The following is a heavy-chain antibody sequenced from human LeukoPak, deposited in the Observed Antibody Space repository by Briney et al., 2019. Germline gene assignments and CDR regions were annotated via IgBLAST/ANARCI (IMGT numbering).Heavy chain of an antibody. Sequence: PSETLSLTCTVSGGSIRRGGYYWSWVRQHPGEVVEWIGYIYYTGSTYYNPSLKSRVTMSVDTSKNQFSLKLSSVTAADTAVYYCAREETALNWFDPWGQGTLVTVSS. CDR2: IYYTGST. CDR1: GGSIRRGGYY. J-gene: IGHJ5*02. CDR3: AREETALNWFDP. D-gene: IGHD5-18*01. V-gene: IGHV4-31*03.